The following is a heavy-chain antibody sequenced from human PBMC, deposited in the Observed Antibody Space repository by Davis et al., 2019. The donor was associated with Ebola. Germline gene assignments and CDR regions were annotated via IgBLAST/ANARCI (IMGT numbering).Heavy chain of an antibody. Sequence: GESLKISCAASGFSFSNSGMNWVRQAPGKGLEWVSYISGGSSKIYYADSVKGQFTISRDNAQNSLFLQMNSLRDEDTAVYYCARDSPDYWGQGTLVTVSS. V-gene: IGHV3-48*02. CDR3: ARDSPDY. CDR2: ISGGSSKI. J-gene: IGHJ4*02. CDR1: GFSFSNSG.